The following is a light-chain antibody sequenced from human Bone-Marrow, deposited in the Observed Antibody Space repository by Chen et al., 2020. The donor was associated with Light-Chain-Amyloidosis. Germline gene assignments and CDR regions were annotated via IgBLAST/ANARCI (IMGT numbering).Light chain of an antibody. V-gene: IGKV4-1*01. CDR2: WAS. CDR3: QEYYSTPRT. J-gene: IGKJ1*01. CDR1: QSVLYSSNNKNY. Sequence: DIVMTQSPASLAVSLGERATINCKSSQSVLYSSNNKNYLAWYQQKPRQPPKLLIYWASTRESGVPDRFSGSGSGTDFTLTISSMQAEDVAVYYCQEYYSTPRTFGQGIKVEIK.